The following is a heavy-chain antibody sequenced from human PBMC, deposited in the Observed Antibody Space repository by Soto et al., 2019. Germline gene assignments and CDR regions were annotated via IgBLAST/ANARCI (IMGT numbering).Heavy chain of an antibody. CDR3: ARDKTSYVDY. CDR1: GFTFSDYY. Sequence: VQLLESGGGLVRPGGSLRLSCAASGFTFSDYYMSWIRQAPGKGLEWLSYISGSRSYTNYADSVKGRFTISRDNANNSLYLQMNSLRAEDTAVYYCARDKTSYVDYWGQGTLVTVSS. D-gene: IGHD1-7*01. J-gene: IGHJ4*02. CDR2: ISGSRSYT. V-gene: IGHV3-11*06.